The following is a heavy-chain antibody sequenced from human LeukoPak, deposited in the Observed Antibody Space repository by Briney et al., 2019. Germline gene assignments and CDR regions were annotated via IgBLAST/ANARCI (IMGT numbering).Heavy chain of an antibody. CDR2: ISHNSIYT. Sequence: GGSLRLSCAASGFSFGDYYMSWIRQAPGKALELVSCISHNSIYTTYADSVKGRFTISRDNAKNSLYLQMNSLRAEDTAVYYCARDPDSSSWILDYWGQGTLVTVSS. V-gene: IGHV3-11*06. CDR1: GFSFGDYY. J-gene: IGHJ4*02. D-gene: IGHD6-13*01. CDR3: ARDPDSSSWILDY.